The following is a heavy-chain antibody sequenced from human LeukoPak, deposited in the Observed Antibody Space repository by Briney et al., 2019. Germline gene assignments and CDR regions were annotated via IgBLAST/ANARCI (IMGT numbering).Heavy chain of an antibody. J-gene: IGHJ6*03. CDR2: INHGGST. CDR1: GGSLSAYY. V-gene: IGHV4-34*01. CDR3: ARTYNRFYYYYMDV. Sequence: PSETLSLTCAVYGGSLSAYYWTWIRQPPGKGLEWIGEINHGGSTNYNPSLKSRVTISVDTSKNQFSLKLSSVTAADTAVYYCARTYNRFYYYYMDVWGKGTTVTVSS. D-gene: IGHD1-1*01.